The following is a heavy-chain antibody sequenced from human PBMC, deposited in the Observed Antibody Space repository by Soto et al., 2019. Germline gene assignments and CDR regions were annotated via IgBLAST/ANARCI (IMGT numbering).Heavy chain of an antibody. CDR2: INYSGIT. V-gene: IGHV4-30-4*01. Sequence: SETLSLTCTASGFSISTCDYYWSWIRQPPGKGLEWFGYINYSGITFDSPSLTRRLTMTLNTPKNQFSLWLGSGTATDTAVYYCASEDGYKLMYWGQGTQVTVSS. CDR3: ASEDGYKLMY. CDR1: GFSISTCDYY. J-gene: IGHJ4*02. D-gene: IGHD5-12*01.